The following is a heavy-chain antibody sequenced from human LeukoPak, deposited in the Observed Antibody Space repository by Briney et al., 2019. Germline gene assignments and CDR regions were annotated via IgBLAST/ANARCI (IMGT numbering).Heavy chain of an antibody. D-gene: IGHD6-19*01. J-gene: IGHJ4*02. CDR3: ARDSKWLAPGCFDY. CDR2: ISSSSSYI. Sequence: GGSLRLSCAASGFTFSSYSMNWVRQAPGKGLEWVSSISSSSSYIYYADSVKGRFTISRDNAKNSLYLQMNSLRAEDTAVYYCARDSKWLAPGCFDYWGQGTLVTVSS. CDR1: GFTFSSYS. V-gene: IGHV3-21*01.